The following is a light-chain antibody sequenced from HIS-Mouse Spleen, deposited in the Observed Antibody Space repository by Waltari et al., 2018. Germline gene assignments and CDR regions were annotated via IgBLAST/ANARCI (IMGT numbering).Light chain of an antibody. V-gene: IGLV3-21*03. CDR1: KIGSKS. J-gene: IGLJ1*01. Sequence: SYVLTQPPSVSVAPGKTARITCGGNKIGSKSLHWYQQKPGQAPVLVVYDDSDRPSGIPERFSGSNSGNTATLTISRVEAGDEADYYCQVWDSSSDHYVFGTGTKVTVL. CDR3: QVWDSSSDHYV. CDR2: DDS.